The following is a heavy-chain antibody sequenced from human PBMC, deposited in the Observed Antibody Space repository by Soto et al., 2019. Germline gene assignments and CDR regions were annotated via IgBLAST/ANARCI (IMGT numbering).Heavy chain of an antibody. CDR2: ISGSGGST. CDR3: AKYCSSTSCYGLCDY. CDR1: GFTFSSYA. Sequence: PGGSLRLSCAASGFTFSSYAMSLVPPAPRKGLEWVSAISGSGGSTYHADSVKGRFTISRDNSKNTLYLQMNSLRAEDTAVYYCAKYCSSTSCYGLCDYWGQGTLVTVSS. D-gene: IGHD2-2*01. J-gene: IGHJ4*02. V-gene: IGHV3-23*01.